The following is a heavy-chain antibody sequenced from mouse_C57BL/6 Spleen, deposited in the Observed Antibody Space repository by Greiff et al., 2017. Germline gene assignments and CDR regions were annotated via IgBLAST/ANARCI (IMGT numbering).Heavy chain of an antibody. CDR3: AREDYSNYYAMDY. Sequence: VQLQQSGAELVRPGSSVKLSCKASGYTFTSYWMDWVKQRPGQGLEWIGNIYPSDSETHYNQKFKDKATLTVDKSSSTAYMQLSSLTSADSAVYYCAREDYSNYYAMDYWGQGTSVTVSS. CDR1: GYTFTSYW. D-gene: IGHD2-5*01. V-gene: IGHV1-61*01. J-gene: IGHJ4*01. CDR2: IYPSDSET.